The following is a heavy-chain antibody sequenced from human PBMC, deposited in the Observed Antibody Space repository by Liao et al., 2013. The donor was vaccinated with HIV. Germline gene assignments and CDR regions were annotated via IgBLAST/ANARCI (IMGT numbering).Heavy chain of an antibody. J-gene: IGHJ6*03. CDR1: GSSISRYY. V-gene: IGHV4-4*07. CDR2: IYTSGNT. D-gene: IGHD3-3*01. Sequence: QVQLQESGPGLVKPSETLSLTCSVSGSSISRYYWSWIRQPPGKGLEWIGRIYTSGNTNYNPSLKSRVTISLDTSKNQFSLKLSSVTAADTAVYYCAVPQVPGSRYYYYMDVWGKGTTVTVSS. CDR3: AVPQVPGSRYYYYMDV.